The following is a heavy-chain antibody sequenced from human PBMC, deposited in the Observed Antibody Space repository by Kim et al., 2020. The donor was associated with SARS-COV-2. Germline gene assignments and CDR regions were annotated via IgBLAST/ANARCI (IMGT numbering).Heavy chain of an antibody. CDR1: GGSISSSSYY. V-gene: IGHV4-39*01. D-gene: IGHD3-22*01. CDR2: IYYSGST. J-gene: IGHJ4*02. CDR3: ARHDTYGDDSSGYYPPPLED. Sequence: SETLSLTCTVSGGSISSSSYYWGWIRQPPGKGLEWIGSIYYSGSTYYNPSLKSRVTIAVDTSKNQFSLKLSSVTAADTAVYYCARHDTYGDDSSGYYPPPLEDWGQGTLVTASS.